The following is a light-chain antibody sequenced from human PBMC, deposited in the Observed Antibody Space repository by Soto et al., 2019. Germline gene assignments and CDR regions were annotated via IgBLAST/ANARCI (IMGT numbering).Light chain of an antibody. CDR1: QDGRKY. Sequence: DIQMTQSPSSLSASVGVRVTITCQASQDGRKYLSWYQQKARKAPKLLIYDASNWETGVPSRFSGSGSATDFTFTISSLQPEDIATYYCQQRHNLPHTFGPGTKVDIK. V-gene: IGKV1-33*01. CDR3: QQRHNLPHT. CDR2: DAS. J-gene: IGKJ3*01.